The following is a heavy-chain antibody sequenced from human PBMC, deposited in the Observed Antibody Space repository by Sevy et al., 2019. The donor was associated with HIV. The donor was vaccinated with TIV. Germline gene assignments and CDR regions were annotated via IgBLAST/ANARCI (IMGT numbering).Heavy chain of an antibody. Sequence: GGSLRLSCAGYGFSFSGSDMHWVRQPTGKGLEWISSIGTLGDTFYADSVKGRFTISRDKAKSSLYLEMSSLRAGDTALSYCVRGLQTHCDRTACPLDHWGQGTLVTVSS. J-gene: IGHJ5*02. CDR3: VRGLQTHCDRTACPLDH. CDR2: IGTLGDT. V-gene: IGHV3-13*01. D-gene: IGHD2-21*01. CDR1: GFSFSGSD.